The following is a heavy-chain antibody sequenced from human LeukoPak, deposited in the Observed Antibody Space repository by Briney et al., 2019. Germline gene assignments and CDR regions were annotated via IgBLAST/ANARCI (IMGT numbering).Heavy chain of an antibody. CDR3: AKDGLYFDGSTHIYYFDA. CDR2: ITYNGAAT. D-gene: IGHD3-9*01. J-gene: IGHJ4*02. V-gene: IGHV3-23*01. CDR1: GFSFGGYA. Sequence: GGSLRLSCAASGFSFGGYAMTWVRQAPGKGLEWVSSITYNGAATYYLDSVKARFTISRDNSRSTLYLQMDSLTAEDTALYYCAKDGLYFDGSTHIYYFDAWGQGTLVAVSS.